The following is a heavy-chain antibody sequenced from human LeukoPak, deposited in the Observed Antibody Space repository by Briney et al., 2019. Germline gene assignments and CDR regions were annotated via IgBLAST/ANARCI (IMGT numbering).Heavy chain of an antibody. CDR3: AREQRVTMVRGVINPLDY. D-gene: IGHD3-10*01. V-gene: IGHV3-33*01. J-gene: IGHJ4*02. CDR1: GFTFSSYG. CDR2: IWYDGSNK. Sequence: GGSLRLSCAASGFTFSSYGMHWVRQAPGKGLEGVAVIWYDGSNKYYPDSVKGRFTISRDNSKNTLYLQMNSLRAEDTAVYYCAREQRVTMVRGVINPLDYWGQGTLVTVSS.